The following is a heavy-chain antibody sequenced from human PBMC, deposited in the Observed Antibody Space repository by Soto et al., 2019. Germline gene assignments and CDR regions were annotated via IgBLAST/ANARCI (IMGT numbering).Heavy chain of an antibody. V-gene: IGHV3-30*18. CDR1: GFTFSDYA. Sequence: VQLVESGGGVVQPGRSLRLSCAASGFTFSDYAMHWVRQAPGKGLEWVAVVSHDGRNTHYADSVKGRFTITRDSSKNTVSLEMTSLRAEDTDVYYCAKGGRQWLVTSDFNYWGQGALVTVSS. CDR3: AKGGRQWLVTSDFNY. D-gene: IGHD6-19*01. J-gene: IGHJ4*02. CDR2: VSHDGRNT.